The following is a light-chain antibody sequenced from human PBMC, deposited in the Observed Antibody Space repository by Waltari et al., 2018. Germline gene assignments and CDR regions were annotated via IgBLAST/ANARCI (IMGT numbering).Light chain of an antibody. CDR3: QQRSIWPPLT. Sequence: EIVLTQSPATLSLSPGERATLSCRASQSVGSYLAWYQQRPGQAPRLLIYDASNRATGIPARFSGSGSGTDFTLTISSLEPEDFAVYYCQQRSIWPPLTCGGGTKVEIK. J-gene: IGKJ4*01. CDR2: DAS. CDR1: QSVGSY. V-gene: IGKV3-11*01.